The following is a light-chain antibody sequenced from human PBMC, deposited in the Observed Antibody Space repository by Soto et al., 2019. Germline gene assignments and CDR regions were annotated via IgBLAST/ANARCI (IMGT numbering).Light chain of an antibody. CDR2: WAS. Sequence: DIVMTQSPDSLAVSLGERATINCKSSQSILYSSNNKNHLAWYQQKSGQPPKLLIYWASTRESRVPDRFSGRGSGTDFTLTISSLQAEDVAVYYCQQYYGTPWAFGQGTKVEVK. CDR3: QQYYGTPWA. V-gene: IGKV4-1*01. CDR1: QSILYSSNNKNH. J-gene: IGKJ1*01.